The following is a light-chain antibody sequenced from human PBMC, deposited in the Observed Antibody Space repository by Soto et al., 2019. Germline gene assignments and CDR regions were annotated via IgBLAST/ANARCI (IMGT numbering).Light chain of an antibody. CDR3: LQSYSTPYT. CDR1: QSISSY. J-gene: IGKJ2*01. Sequence: DIQMTQSPSSLSASVGDRVTITCRPSQSISSYLNWYQQKPGKAPKLLIYTASSLQSGVPSRFSGSGSGTDFTLTISSLQAEDFATYYCLQSYSTPYTFGRGTKLEIK. V-gene: IGKV1-39*01. CDR2: TAS.